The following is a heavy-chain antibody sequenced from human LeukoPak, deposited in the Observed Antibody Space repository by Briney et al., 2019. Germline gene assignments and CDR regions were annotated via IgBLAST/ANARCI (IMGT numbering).Heavy chain of an antibody. J-gene: IGHJ4*02. CDR3: AKEVGYDSSGYDDF. CDR1: GFTFSDYY. CDR2: ISSSGSTI. V-gene: IGHV3-11*01. Sequence: GGSLRLSCAASGFTFSDYYMSWIRQAPGKGLEWVSYISSSGSTIYYADFVKGRFTISRDNAKNSLYLQMNSLRAEDTAVYYCAKEVGYDSSGYDDFWGQGTLVTVSS. D-gene: IGHD3-22*01.